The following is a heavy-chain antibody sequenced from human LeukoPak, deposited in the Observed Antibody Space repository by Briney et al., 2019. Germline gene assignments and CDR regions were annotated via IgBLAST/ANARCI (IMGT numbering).Heavy chain of an antibody. CDR1: GGSFSGYY. D-gene: IGHD1-1*01. CDR3: ARNVHLDP. Sequence: SETLSLTCAVYGGSFSGYYWSWIRQPPGKGLEWIGEINHSGSTNYNPSLKSRVTISVDTSKNQFSLKLSSVTAADTAVYHCARNVHLDPWGQGTLVTVSS. CDR2: INHSGST. V-gene: IGHV4-34*01. J-gene: IGHJ5*02.